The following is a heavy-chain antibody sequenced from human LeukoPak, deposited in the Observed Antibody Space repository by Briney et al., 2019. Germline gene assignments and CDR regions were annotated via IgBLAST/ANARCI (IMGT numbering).Heavy chain of an antibody. CDR3: ARGIVVVPGAFDI. Sequence: ASVKVSCKGSGYTFTGYYMHWVRQAPGQGLEWMGWINPNSGGTNYAQKFQGRVTMTRDTSISTAYMELSRLRSDDTAVYYCARGIVVVPGAFDIWGQGTMVTVSS. CDR1: GYTFTGYY. J-gene: IGHJ3*02. D-gene: IGHD2-2*01. V-gene: IGHV1-2*02. CDR2: INPNSGGT.